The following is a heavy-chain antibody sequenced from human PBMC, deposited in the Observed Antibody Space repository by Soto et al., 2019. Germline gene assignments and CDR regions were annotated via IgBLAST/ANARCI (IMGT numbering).Heavy chain of an antibody. V-gene: IGHV3-30*18. Sequence: PGGSLRLSCAASGFTFSSYGMHWVCRAPGKGLEWVAVISYDGSNKYYADSVKGRFTISRDNSKNTLYLQMNSLRAEDTAVYYCAKEAVVTATYYYGMDVWGQGTTVTVSS. J-gene: IGHJ6*02. CDR3: AKEAVVTATYYYGMDV. CDR1: GFTFSSYG. D-gene: IGHD2-21*02. CDR2: ISYDGSNK.